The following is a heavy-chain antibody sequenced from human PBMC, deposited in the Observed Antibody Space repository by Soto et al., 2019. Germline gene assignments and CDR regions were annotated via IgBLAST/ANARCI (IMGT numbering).Heavy chain of an antibody. J-gene: IGHJ6*04. V-gene: IGHV3-11*06. Sequence: GGSLRLSCAASGFTFSDYYRSLIRQAPGTGLEGVSNIGTSGRDTEYADSVKGRFTISRDNARKSLYLQMNSLRAEDTAVYYCAREYTAWTLAYGLDVWGKGNAVTGSS. D-gene: IGHD1-1*01. CDR1: GFTFSDYY. CDR2: IGTSGRDT. CDR3: AREYTAWTLAYGLDV.